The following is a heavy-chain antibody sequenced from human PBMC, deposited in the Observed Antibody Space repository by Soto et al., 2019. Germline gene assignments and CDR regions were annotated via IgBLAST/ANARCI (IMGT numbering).Heavy chain of an antibody. CDR2: INGDGSSI. CDR1: GFPFSSYL. V-gene: IGHV3-74*01. CDR3: ARDYESPLFSSWYFDL. J-gene: IGHJ2*01. D-gene: IGHD3-16*01. Sequence: GGSLRLSCAASGFPFSSYLMHWVRQAPGKGLVWVSRINGDGSSINYADSVKGRFTISRDNSKNTLYLQMNSLRAEDTAVYYCARDYESPLFSSWYFDLWGRGTLVTVSS.